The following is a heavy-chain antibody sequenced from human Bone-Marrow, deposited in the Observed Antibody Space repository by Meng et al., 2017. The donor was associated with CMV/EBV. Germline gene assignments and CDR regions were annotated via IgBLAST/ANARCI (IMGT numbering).Heavy chain of an antibody. CDR3: AKFSQSVGQTADDY. Sequence: GGSLRLSCKGSGYSFTSYWIGWVRQMPGKGLEWMGIIYPGDSDTRYSPSFQGQVTISADKSISTAYLQWSSLKASDTAMYYCAKFSQSVGQTADDYWGQGTLVTVSS. CDR2: IYPGDSDT. D-gene: IGHD1-26*01. J-gene: IGHJ4*02. CDR1: GYSFTSYW. V-gene: IGHV5-51*01.